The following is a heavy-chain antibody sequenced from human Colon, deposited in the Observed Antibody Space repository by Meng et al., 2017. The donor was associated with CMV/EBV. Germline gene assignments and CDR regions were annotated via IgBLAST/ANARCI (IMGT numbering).Heavy chain of an antibody. CDR1: VVAISSNLR. V-gene: IGHV4-4*02. CDR3: ARGKQDAWELLAY. J-gene: IGHJ4*02. Sequence: CLAMMHTSGHLSRSSGGSVVAISSNLRCTWGRQPPGKGLEGIGDTDDSVSTNYNPSLNSRISISLDKSKNHFSLKVNSVTAADTAVYYCARGKQDAWELLAYWGQGALVAVSS. D-gene: IGHD1-26*01. CDR2: TDDSVST.